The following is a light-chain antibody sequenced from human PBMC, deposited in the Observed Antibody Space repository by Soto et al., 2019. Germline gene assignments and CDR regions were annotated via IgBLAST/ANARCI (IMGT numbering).Light chain of an antibody. CDR1: QSVNNN. J-gene: IGKJ1*01. CDR2: GAS. CDR3: QQYDKWPRT. Sequence: ETLMTQSPATLSVSPGERATLSCRASQSVNNNLAWYQQKLGQAPRVLIYGASTRATGIPARFTGSGSGTEFILTITSLQSKDSAVYHCQQYDKWPRTFGQGTKVEI. V-gene: IGKV3-15*01.